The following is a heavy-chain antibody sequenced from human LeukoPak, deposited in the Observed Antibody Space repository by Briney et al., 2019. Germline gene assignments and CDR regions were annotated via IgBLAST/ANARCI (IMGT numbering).Heavy chain of an antibody. J-gene: IGHJ4*02. CDR1: DFTFSIYW. CDR3: ATIEAVRFHY. CDR2: LKQDGSEI. V-gene: IGHV3-7*01. Sequence: GGSLRLSCVASDFTFSIYWMSWVRQAPGKGLEWVGNLKQDGSEIYYLDSVKGRFTISRDNTKNSLYLQMNSLRAEDTAVYYCATIEAVRFHYWGQGTLVTVSS. D-gene: IGHD4-17*01.